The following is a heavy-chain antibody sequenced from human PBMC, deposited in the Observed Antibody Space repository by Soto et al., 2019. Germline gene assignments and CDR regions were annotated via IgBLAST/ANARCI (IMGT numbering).Heavy chain of an antibody. CDR2: IYHTGAT. CDR1: GGSITTSDYS. CDR3: VRERTIFGVAPGGGVDV. Sequence: KSSETLSLTCAVSGGSITTSDYSWSWIRQPPGRGLESIGSIYHTGATHYIPSLKSRLTMSLDKPKNHFSLDLSSVTAADTALYYCVRERTIFGVAPGGGVDVWGQGTTVTVSS. J-gene: IGHJ6*02. D-gene: IGHD3-3*01. V-gene: IGHV4-30-2*01.